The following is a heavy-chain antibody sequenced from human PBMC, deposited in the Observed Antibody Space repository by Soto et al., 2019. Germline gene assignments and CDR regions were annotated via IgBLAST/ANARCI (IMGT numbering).Heavy chain of an antibody. D-gene: IGHD3-22*01. J-gene: IGHJ6*02. CDR3: ARDQLPYYYYDSSGYKYGMDV. CDR1: GGTFSSYA. Sequence: SVKVSCKASGGTFSSYAISWVRQAPGQGLEWMGGIIPIFGTANYAQKFQGRVTITADESTSAAYMELSSLRSEDTAVYYCARDQLPYYYYDSSGYKYGMDVWGQGTTVTVSS. CDR2: IIPIFGTA. V-gene: IGHV1-69*13.